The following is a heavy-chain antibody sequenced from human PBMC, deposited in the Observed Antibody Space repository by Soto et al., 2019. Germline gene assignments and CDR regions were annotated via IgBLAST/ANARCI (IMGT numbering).Heavy chain of an antibody. V-gene: IGHV1-3*01. D-gene: IGHD2-2*01. CDR1: GYTFTSYA. CDR2: INAGNGNT. CDR3: ARAGLLVVPAGILQLDY. J-gene: IGHJ4*02. Sequence: ASVKVSCKASGYTFTSYAMHWVRQAPGQRLEWMGWINAGNGNTKYSQKFQGRVTITRDTSASTAYMELSSLRSEDTAFYYCARAGLLVVPAGILQLDYWGQGSLVTVSS.